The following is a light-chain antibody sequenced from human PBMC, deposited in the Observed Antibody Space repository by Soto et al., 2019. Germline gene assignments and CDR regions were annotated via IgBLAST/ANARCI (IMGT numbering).Light chain of an antibody. CDR3: HQYSGPPYT. CDR2: DTF. J-gene: IGKJ2*01. V-gene: IGKV3-20*01. Sequence: PGERVTLSCRASQSVSSSYFGWFQQRPGQAPRLLIYDTFNRATGIPDRFSVSGSVTDFTLTISRLEPEDFAVYYCHQYSGPPYTVGQGTKLEIK. CDR1: QSVSSSY.